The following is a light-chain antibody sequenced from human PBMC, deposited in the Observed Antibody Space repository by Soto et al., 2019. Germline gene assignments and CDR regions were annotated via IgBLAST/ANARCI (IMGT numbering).Light chain of an antibody. V-gene: IGKV3-15*01. CDR3: MQYNRWPQP. CDR2: DVS. Sequence: ETVLTQSPATLSVSPGERVTLSCRASETVSTNLAWYQQRPGQAPSLLIYDVSTGATGIPARFSGRRSGIEFTLTIRSLQSEDFGVYYCMQYNRWPQPLGQGKNVDIK. CDR1: ETVSTN. J-gene: IGKJ1*01.